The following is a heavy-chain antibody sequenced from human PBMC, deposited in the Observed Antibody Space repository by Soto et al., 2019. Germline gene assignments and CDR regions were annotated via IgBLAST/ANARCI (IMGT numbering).Heavy chain of an antibody. CDR3: ARGAAAPVGWFDP. J-gene: IGHJ5*02. V-gene: IGHV3-11*01. Sequence: PGGSLILSCSSSGFTFSDYYMTLLRQVPGKGLEWISYVSGRGATIYYADSLKGRFTISRDNARNSVYLQMNSLRVEDTAVYYCARGAAAPVGWFDPWGQGTQVTVSS. CDR1: GFTFSDYY. CDR2: VSGRGATI. D-gene: IGHD6-13*01.